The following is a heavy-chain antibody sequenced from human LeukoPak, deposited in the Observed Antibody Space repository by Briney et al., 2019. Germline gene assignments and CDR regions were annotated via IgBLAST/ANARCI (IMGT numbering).Heavy chain of an antibody. Sequence: HSGGSLRLSCAASGFTFSNYGMNWVRQAPGKGLEWVSYISGGGTTIYYADSVKGRFTISRDSAEDSLDLQMNSLRAEDTAVYYCAREPVYYYYMDVWGKGTTVTVSS. V-gene: IGHV3-48*01. CDR1: GFTFSNYG. CDR3: AREPVYYYYMDV. CDR2: ISGGGTTI. J-gene: IGHJ6*03.